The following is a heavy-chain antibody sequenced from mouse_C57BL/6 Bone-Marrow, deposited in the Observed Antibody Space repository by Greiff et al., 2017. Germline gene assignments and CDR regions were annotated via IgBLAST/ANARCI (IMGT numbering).Heavy chain of an antibody. CDR3: SRRFYDGYYNYFDY. Sequence: EVMLVGSGGDLVKLGGYLSLSCAALGITFRSYGMSWVRQTPDKRLEWVATISSGGRYPYSPDSVNGRFNISRDNATNTLYLQMGRLKSEDTAVYYCSRRFYDGYYNYFDYWGQGTTLSVSS. CDR1: GITFRSYG. V-gene: IGHV5-6*02. D-gene: IGHD2-3*01. CDR2: ISSGGRYP. J-gene: IGHJ2*01.